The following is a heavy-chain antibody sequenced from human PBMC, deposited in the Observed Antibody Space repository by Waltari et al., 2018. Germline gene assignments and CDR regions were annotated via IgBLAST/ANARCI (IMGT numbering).Heavy chain of an antibody. D-gene: IGHD3-3*01. Sequence: QVQLQQWGAGLLKPSETLSLTCAVYGGSLSGYYWSWIRQPPGKGLEWIGEINHSGSTNYNPSLNGRVTISVDTSKSQFSLKLSSVTAADTAVYYCARGRFWTSAGSILDYWGQGTLVTVSS. J-gene: IGHJ4*02. V-gene: IGHV4-34*01. CDR1: GGSLSGYY. CDR3: ARGRFWTSAGSILDY. CDR2: INHSGST.